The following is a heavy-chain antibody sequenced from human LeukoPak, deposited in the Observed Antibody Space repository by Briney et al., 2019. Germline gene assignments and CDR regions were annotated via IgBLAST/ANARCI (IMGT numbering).Heavy chain of an antibody. CDR1: GYTLTELS. Sequence: ASVKVSCKVSGYTLTELSMHWERQAPGKGLEWMGGFDPEDGETIYAQKFQGRVTMTEDTSTDTAYMELGSLRSEDTAVYYCARSSGIWGEFDYWGQGTLVTVSS. CDR2: FDPEDGET. D-gene: IGHD3-22*01. J-gene: IGHJ4*02. V-gene: IGHV1-24*01. CDR3: ARSSGIWGEFDY.